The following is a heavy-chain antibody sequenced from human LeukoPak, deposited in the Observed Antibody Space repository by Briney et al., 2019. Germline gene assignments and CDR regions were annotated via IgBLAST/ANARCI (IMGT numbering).Heavy chain of an antibody. V-gene: IGHV3-48*03. J-gene: IGHJ5*02. CDR1: GFPFSAYE. CDR3: AKGPYSGFS. D-gene: IGHD1-26*01. Sequence: PGGSLRLSCAASGFPFSAYEMNWVRQAPGKGLEWVSYISVSGDTIYYADSVKGRFTISRDNSKNTLYLQMNSLRAEDTAVYYCAKGPYSGFSWGQGTLVTVSS. CDR2: ISVSGDTI.